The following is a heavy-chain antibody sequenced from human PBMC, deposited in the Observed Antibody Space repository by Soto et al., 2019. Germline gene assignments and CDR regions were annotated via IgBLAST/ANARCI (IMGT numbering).Heavy chain of an antibody. J-gene: IGHJ5*02. CDR2: ISPYNGTT. V-gene: IGHV1-18*04. CDR3: ARVVPGAEAWFGP. D-gene: IGHD2-2*01. Sequence: ASVKVSCKASGYTFTTYGISWVRQAPGQGLEWMGWISPYNGTTKYAEKFQGEMTMTTDTATSTAYMDLRSLRSDDTAVYYCARVVPGAEAWFGPWGQGTLVTVSS. CDR1: GYTFTTYG.